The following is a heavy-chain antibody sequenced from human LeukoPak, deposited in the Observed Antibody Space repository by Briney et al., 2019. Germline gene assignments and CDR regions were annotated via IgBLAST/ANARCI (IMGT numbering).Heavy chain of an antibody. Sequence: GASVKVSCKASGYTFTGYYMHWVRQAPGQGLEWMGWINPNSGGTNYAQKFQGRVTMTRDTSISTAYMELSRLRSDDTAVYYCARVGAMAYGAHGGWFDPWGQGTLVTVSS. CDR3: ARVGAMAYGAHGGWFDP. CDR1: GYTFTGYY. V-gene: IGHV1-2*02. J-gene: IGHJ5*02. CDR2: INPNSGGT. D-gene: IGHD5-18*01.